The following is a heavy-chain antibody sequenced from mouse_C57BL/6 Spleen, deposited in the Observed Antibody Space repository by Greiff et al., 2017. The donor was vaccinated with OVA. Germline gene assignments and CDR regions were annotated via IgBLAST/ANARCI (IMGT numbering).Heavy chain of an antibody. D-gene: IGHD2-1*01. CDR3: TRDYGNYLDD. CDR2: IYPGNGDT. V-gene: IGHV1-5*01. CDR1: GYTFTSYW. J-gene: IGHJ2*01. Sequence: VQLQQSGTVLARPGASVKMSCKTSGYTFTSYWMHWVKQRPGQGLEWIGAIYPGNGDTSYNQKFKGKAKLTAVTSASTAYLELSSLTTEDSAVYYCTRDYGNYLDDWGQGTTRTVSA.